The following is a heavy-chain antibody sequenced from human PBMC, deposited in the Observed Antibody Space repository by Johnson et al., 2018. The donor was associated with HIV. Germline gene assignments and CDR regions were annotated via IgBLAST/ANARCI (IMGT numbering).Heavy chain of an antibody. D-gene: IGHD6-13*01. CDR3: AREQELIGERAFDI. CDR2: ISWNSGSI. CDR1: GFTFDDYA. J-gene: IGHJ3*02. V-gene: IGHV3-9*01. Sequence: DVQLVESGGGLVQPGRSLRLSCAASGFTFDDYAMHWVRQAPGKGLEWVSGISWNSGSIGYADSVKGRFTISRDNSKNTLYLQMNSLRAEDTAVYYCAREQELIGERAFDIWGQGTMVTVSS.